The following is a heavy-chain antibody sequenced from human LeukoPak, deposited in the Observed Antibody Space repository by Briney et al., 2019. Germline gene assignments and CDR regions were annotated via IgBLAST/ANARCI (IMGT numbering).Heavy chain of an antibody. CDR2: IQSKTDGGKT. CDR1: GFIVTNAW. D-gene: IGHD3-3*02. Sequence: GGSLRLSCAASGFIVTNAWMNWVRQAPGKGLEWVGRIQSKTDGGKTDYAAPVKGRFTISRDDSKNTLYLQMNSLKTEDTAIYCCTTGIRGDWGQGTLVTVSS. CDR3: TTGIRGD. V-gene: IGHV3-15*07. J-gene: IGHJ4*02.